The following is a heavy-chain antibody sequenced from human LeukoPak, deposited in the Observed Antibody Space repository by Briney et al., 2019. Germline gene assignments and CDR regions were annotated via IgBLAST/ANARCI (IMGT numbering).Heavy chain of an antibody. J-gene: IGHJ5*02. CDR3: AREVPAVYNWFDP. CDR1: GFTFSSYS. V-gene: IGHV3-48*04. Sequence: GGSLRLSCAASGFTFSSYSMNWVRQAPGKGLEWVSYISSSSSTIYYADSVKGRSTISRDNAKNSLYLQMNSLRAEDTAVYYCAREVPAVYNWFDPWGQGTLVTVSS. CDR2: ISSSSSTI. D-gene: IGHD2-2*01.